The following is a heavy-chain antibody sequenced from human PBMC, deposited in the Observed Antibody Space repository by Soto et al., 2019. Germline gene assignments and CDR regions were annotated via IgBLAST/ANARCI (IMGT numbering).Heavy chain of an antibody. J-gene: IGHJ4*02. CDR3: ARGASDFWNAYPEIHFFDY. D-gene: IGHD3-3*01. V-gene: IGHV3-30-3*01. Sequence: QVLLVESGGGVVQPGRSLRLSCAASEFTFSTYPMHWVRQAPGKGLEWVAVISYAGTNTYYADSVKGRFTISRDNSKNTLSLQMNSLRGDDTAVYYCARGASDFWNAYPEIHFFDYCGQGAPVFVSS. CDR2: ISYAGTNT. CDR1: EFTFSTYP.